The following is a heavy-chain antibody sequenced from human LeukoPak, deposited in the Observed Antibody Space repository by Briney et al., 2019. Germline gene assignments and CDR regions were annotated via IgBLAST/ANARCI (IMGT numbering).Heavy chain of an antibody. CDR3: ARGPPNWGYDY. V-gene: IGHV1-8*01. Sequence: ASVKFSCKASGYTFTSYDFNWVRQATGQRPEWMGWMSPNSGDTGYAQKFQDRVTMTRNTSISTAYMELSSLRSDDTAVYYCARGPPNWGYDYWGPGTLVTVSS. CDR1: GYTFTSYD. J-gene: IGHJ4*02. CDR2: MSPNSGDT. D-gene: IGHD7-27*01.